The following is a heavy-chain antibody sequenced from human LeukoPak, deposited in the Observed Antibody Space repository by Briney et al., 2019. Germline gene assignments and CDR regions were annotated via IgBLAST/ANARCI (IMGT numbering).Heavy chain of an antibody. V-gene: IGHV1-2*02. J-gene: IGHJ6*03. CDR1: GYTFTGYY. D-gene: IGHD2-2*01. Sequence: SVKVSRKASGYTFTGYYMHWVRQAPCQGLEWMGWINPNSGGTNYAQEFQGRVIMTRDTSISTAYMELIRLRSGDTAVYYCARDRSMDCSSTSCYYYYYYMDVWGKGTTVTVSS. CDR2: INPNSGGT. CDR3: ARDRSMDCSSTSCYYYYYYMDV.